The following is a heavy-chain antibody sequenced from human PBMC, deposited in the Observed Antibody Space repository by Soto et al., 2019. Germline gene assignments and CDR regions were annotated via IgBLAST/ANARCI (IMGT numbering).Heavy chain of an antibody. J-gene: IGHJ4*02. V-gene: IGHV3-23*01. D-gene: IGHD4-17*01. CDR2: ISGSGGST. CDR1: GFTFSSYA. CDR3: AAATVTTKAGYY. Sequence: EVQLLESGGGLVQPGGSLRLSCAASGFTFSSYAMSWVRQAPGKGLEWVSAISGSGGSTYYADSVKGRFTISRDNPKNMLYLQMNSLRAEDKAVYYCAAATVTTKAGYYWGQGTLVTVSS.